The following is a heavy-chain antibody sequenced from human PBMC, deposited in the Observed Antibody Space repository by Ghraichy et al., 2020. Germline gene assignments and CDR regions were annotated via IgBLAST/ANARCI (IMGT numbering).Heavy chain of an antibody. Sequence: SETLSLTCTVSGGSVSSGSYYWSWIRQPPGKGLEWIGYIYYSGSTNYNPSLKSRVTISVDTSKNQFSLKLSSVTAADTAVYYCASLYSYGYEGGTRICDYWGQGTLVTVSS. J-gene: IGHJ4*02. V-gene: IGHV4-61*01. D-gene: IGHD5-18*01. CDR2: IYYSGST. CDR1: GGSVSSGSYY. CDR3: ASLYSYGYEGGTRICDY.